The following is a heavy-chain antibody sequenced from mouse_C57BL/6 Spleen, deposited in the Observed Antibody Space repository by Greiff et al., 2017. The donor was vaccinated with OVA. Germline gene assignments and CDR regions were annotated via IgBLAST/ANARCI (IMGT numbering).Heavy chain of an antibody. V-gene: IGHV5-2*01. Sequence: VQLKESGGGLVQPGESLKLSCESNEYEFPSHDMSWVRKTPEKRLELVAAINSDGGSTYYPDTMERRFIISRDNTKKTLYLQMISLRSEDTALYYCARHGRDYYGSSYFDVWGTGTTVTVSS. J-gene: IGHJ1*03. D-gene: IGHD1-1*01. CDR2: INSDGGST. CDR1: EYEFPSHD. CDR3: ARHGRDYYGSSYFDV.